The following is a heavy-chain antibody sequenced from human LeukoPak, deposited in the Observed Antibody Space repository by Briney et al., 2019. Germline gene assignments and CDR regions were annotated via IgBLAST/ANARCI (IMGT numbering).Heavy chain of an antibody. D-gene: IGHD6-19*01. Sequence: GGSLRLSCAASGFTVSSNYMSWVRQAPGKGLEWVSYISSSGSTIYYADSVKGRFTISRDNAKNSLYLQMNSLRAEDTAVYYCARDNSVAASENLYYYYYYMDVWGKGTTVTISS. CDR2: ISSSGSTI. J-gene: IGHJ6*03. V-gene: IGHV3-11*01. CDR3: ARDNSVAASENLYYYYYYMDV. CDR1: GFTVSSNY.